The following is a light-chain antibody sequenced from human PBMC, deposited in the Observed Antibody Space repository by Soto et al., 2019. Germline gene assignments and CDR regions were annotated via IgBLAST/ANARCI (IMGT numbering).Light chain of an antibody. CDR1: SSDIGGYNS. Sequence: QSALTQPPSASGSPGQSVIISCTGTSSDIGGYNSVSWYQQHPGKAPRLMIYEVNKRPSGVPDRFSGSKSGYTASLTVSGLQTEDEAFYYCSSSAGIYHYLVFGGGTKLTVL. V-gene: IGLV2-8*01. J-gene: IGLJ3*02. CDR2: EVN. CDR3: SSSAGIYHYLV.